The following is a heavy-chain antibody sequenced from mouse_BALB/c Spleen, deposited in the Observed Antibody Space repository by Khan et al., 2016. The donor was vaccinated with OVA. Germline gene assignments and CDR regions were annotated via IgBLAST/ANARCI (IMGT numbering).Heavy chain of an antibody. Sequence: QVQLKESGPGLVAPSQSLSITCTVSGFSLTGYGVNWVRQPPGKGLEWLGMIWGDGSTDSNSVLKSRLSISKDNSKSQVFLKMNSLQTDDTARYYCVRELRLGGFAYWGQGTLVTVSA. D-gene: IGHD1-2*01. CDR1: GFSLTGYG. J-gene: IGHJ3*01. CDR2: IWGDGST. V-gene: IGHV2-6-7*01. CDR3: VRELRLGGFAY.